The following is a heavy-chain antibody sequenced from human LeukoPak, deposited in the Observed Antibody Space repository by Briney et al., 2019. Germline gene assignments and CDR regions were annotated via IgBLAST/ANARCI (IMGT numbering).Heavy chain of an antibody. J-gene: IGHJ4*02. CDR2: IIPIFGTA. V-gene: IGHV1-69*13. Sequence: SVKVSCKASRGTFSSYAISWVRQAPGQGLEWMGGIIPIFGTANYAQKFQGRVTITADESTSTAYMELSSLRSEDTAVCYCAREIGSRGARLGYWGQGTLVTVSS. CDR1: RGTFSSYA. CDR3: AREIGSRGARLGY. D-gene: IGHD3-16*01.